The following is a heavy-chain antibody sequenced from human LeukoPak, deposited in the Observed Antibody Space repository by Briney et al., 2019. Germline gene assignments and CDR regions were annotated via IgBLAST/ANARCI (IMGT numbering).Heavy chain of an antibody. V-gene: IGHV3-64*01. Sequence: GGSLRLSCAASGFTFNAYAMQWVRQAPGEGLEYVSGISSDGDATYYANSVKERFIISRDNSRNMLYLQMGSLRADDMAVYYCARADCGSSSCYTVAYWGQGILVTVSS. D-gene: IGHD2-2*02. CDR3: ARADCGSSSCYTVAY. CDR2: ISSDGDAT. J-gene: IGHJ4*02. CDR1: GFTFNAYA.